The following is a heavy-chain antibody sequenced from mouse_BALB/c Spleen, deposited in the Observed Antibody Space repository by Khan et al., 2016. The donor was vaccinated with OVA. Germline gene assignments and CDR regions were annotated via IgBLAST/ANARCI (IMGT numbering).Heavy chain of an antibody. V-gene: IGHV9-3-1*01. J-gene: IGHJ4*01. D-gene: IGHD2-10*01. CDR3: ARPPYFSYVLDN. Sequence: QIQLVQSGPEVKKPGETVKISCKASGHTFTKFGMNWVKQAPGKGLKWMGWINTYTGEPTYADDFNGRFAFSLETSDSTAYLQINNLKNEDTATYCCARPPYFSYVLDNWGQGTSVTVSS. CDR1: GHTFTKFG. CDR2: INTYTGEP.